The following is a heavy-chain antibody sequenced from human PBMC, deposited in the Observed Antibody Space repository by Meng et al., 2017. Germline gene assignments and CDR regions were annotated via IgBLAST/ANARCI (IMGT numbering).Heavy chain of an antibody. Sequence: ASVKVSCKASGYTFTSYDINWVRQATGQGLEWMGWMNPNSGNTGYAQKFQGRVTMTRNTSISTAYMELSSLRSEDTAVYYCARGRYSSSSSLGANWFDPWGQGTLVTVSS. V-gene: IGHV1-8*01. D-gene: IGHD6-6*01. CDR1: GYTFTSYD. CDR2: MNPNSGNT. J-gene: IGHJ5*02. CDR3: ARGRYSSSSSLGANWFDP.